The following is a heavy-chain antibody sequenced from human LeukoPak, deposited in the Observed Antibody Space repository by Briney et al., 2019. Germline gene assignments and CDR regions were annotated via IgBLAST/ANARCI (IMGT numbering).Heavy chain of an antibody. CDR3: ARDAEGIAVAAN. D-gene: IGHD6-19*01. V-gene: IGHV4-4*02. Sequence: PSETLSLTCAVSGGSINNTDWWTWVRQTPGKGLEWIGEIYHSGSTNYNPSLKSRVTISVDKSKNQFSLKLSSVTAADTAVYYCARDAEGIAVAANWGQGTLVTVSS. J-gene: IGHJ4*02. CDR2: IYHSGST. CDR1: GGSINNTDW.